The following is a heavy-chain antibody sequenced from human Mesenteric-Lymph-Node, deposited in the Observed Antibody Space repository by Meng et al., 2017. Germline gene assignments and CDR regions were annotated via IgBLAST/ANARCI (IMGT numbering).Heavy chain of an antibody. J-gene: IGHJ4*02. CDR3: ATQESRDGHNPY. CDR2: MYHSGTT. D-gene: IGHD5-24*01. CDR1: GGSISSSYW. V-gene: IGHV4-4*02. Sequence: QVQLQPWGAGLLKPSGTLSLTCVVSGGSISSSYWWTWVRQSPGKGLEWIGEMYHSGTTNYNPSLKSRVTISMGKSNNQLSLKLNSVTAADTAVYYCATQESRDGHNPYWGQGTLVTVSS.